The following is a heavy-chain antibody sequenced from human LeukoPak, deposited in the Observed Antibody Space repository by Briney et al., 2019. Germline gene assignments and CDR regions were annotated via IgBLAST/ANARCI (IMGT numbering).Heavy chain of an antibody. V-gene: IGHV1-69*02. CDR3: ARTYYYGRGGFYFDY. J-gene: IGHJ4*02. D-gene: IGHD3-10*01. Sequence: SVKVSCKASGGTFSSYTISWVRQAPGQGLEWMGRIIPILGIANYAQEFQGRVTITADKSTSTAYMELSSLRSEDTAVYYCARTYYYGRGGFYFDYWGQGTLVTVSS. CDR1: GGTFSSYT. CDR2: IIPILGIA.